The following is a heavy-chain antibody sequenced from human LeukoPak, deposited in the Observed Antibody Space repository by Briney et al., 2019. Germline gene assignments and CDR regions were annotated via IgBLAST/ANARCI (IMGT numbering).Heavy chain of an antibody. V-gene: IGHV4-34*01. CDR1: GGSLSGLY. J-gene: IGHJ5*02. Sequence: SETLSLTCAVYGGSLSGLYWIWIRQAPGKGLEWIGEIDYSGKTNYNPSLKSQVTMSIDTSKNQFSLRLRSVTAADTAVYYCARESNSSGYYGNWFDPWGQGTLVTVSS. D-gene: IGHD3-22*01. CDR2: IDYSGKT. CDR3: ARESNSSGYYGNWFDP.